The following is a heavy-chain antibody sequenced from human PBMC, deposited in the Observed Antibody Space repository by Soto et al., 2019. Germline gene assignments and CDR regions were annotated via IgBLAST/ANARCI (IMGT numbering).Heavy chain of an antibody. Sequence: GESLKISCKGSGYSFTNYWIGWMRQMPGKGLEWMGLIYPGDSDTRYSPSFQGQVTFSADESTNTAYLQWTSLKASDTAMYYCARRSREEIVVVPTAGDAFNVWGQATMVTVSS. D-gene: IGHD2-2*01. J-gene: IGHJ3*01. V-gene: IGHV5-51*01. CDR3: ARRSREEIVVVPTAGDAFNV. CDR1: GYSFTNYW. CDR2: IYPGDSDT.